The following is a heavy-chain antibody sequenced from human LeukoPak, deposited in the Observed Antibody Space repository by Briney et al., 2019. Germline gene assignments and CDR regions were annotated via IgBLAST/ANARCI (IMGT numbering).Heavy chain of an antibody. CDR3: ARDLVAARPGPGYYFDS. J-gene: IGHJ4*02. CDR1: GYTFTGYY. Sequence: ASVKVSCKASGYTFTGYYMHWVRQAPGQGLEWMGWINPNSGGTNYAQKLQGRVTMTRDTSISTAYMELSRLRSDDTAVYYCARDLVAARPGPGYYFDSWGQGTLVTVSS. V-gene: IGHV1-2*02. D-gene: IGHD6-6*01. CDR2: INPNSGGT.